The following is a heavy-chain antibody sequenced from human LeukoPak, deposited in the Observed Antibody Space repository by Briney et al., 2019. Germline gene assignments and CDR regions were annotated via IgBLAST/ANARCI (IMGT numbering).Heavy chain of an antibody. D-gene: IGHD1-26*01. CDR1: GYTLNGYY. CDR2: INPNSGGT. CDR3: SRMGDLGFDP. V-gene: IGHV1-2*06. Sequence: ASVKVSCKASGYTLNGYYIHWVRQAPGQGLEWMGRINPNSGGTNYAQKLQGRVTMTTDTSTSTAYMELRSLRSDDTAVYYCSRMGDLGFDPWGQGTLVTVSS. J-gene: IGHJ5*02.